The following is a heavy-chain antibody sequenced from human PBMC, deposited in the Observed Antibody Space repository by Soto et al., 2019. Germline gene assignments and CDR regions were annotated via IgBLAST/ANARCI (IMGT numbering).Heavy chain of an antibody. CDR1: GGSISSGGYY. CDR2: IYYSGST. Sequence: QVQLQESGPGLVKPSQTLSLTCTVSGGSISSGGYYWSWIRQHPGKGLEWIGYIYYSGSTYYNPSCKRRVYISVDTSKNQFSLKLSSVNAVDTAVYYCARGRGGAAANFFRWFDPWGQGTLVTVSS. J-gene: IGHJ5*02. V-gene: IGHV4-31*03. CDR3: ARGRGGAAANFFRWFDP. D-gene: IGHD2-2*01.